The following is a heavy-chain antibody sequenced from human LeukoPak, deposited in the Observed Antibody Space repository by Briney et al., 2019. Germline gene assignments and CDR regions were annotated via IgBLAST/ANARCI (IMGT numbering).Heavy chain of an antibody. CDR2: INPNSGGT. D-gene: IGHD3-3*01. J-gene: IGHJ4*02. V-gene: IGHV1-2*02. Sequence: GASVKVSCKASGYTFTGYYMHWVRQAPGQGLEWMGWINPNSGGTNYAQKFQGRVTMTRDTSISTAYMELSRLRSDDTAVYYCARDHRTYDFWSGYLAYWGQGTLVTVSS. CDR1: GYTFTGYY. CDR3: ARDHRTYDFWSGYLAY.